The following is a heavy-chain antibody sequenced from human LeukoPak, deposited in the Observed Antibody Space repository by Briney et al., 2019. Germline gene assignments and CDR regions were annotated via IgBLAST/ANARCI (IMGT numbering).Heavy chain of an antibody. V-gene: IGHV3-7*01. Sequence: GGSLRLSCAASGFTFSSYWMSWVRQAPGKGLEWVANIKQDGSEKYYVDSVRGRFTISRDNAKNSLYLQMNSLRAEDTAVYYCARDPALLWFGEFYYWGQGTLVTVSS. J-gene: IGHJ4*02. CDR2: IKQDGSEK. CDR3: ARDPALLWFGEFYY. D-gene: IGHD3-10*01. CDR1: GFTFSSYW.